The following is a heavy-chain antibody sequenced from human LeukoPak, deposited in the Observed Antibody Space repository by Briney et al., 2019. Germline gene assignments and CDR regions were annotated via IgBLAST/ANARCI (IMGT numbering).Heavy chain of an antibody. CDR1: GFTFSTYS. CDR3: AKERAGYTNPYYFDY. CDR2: ISGSGANT. V-gene: IGHV3-23*01. J-gene: IGHJ4*02. Sequence: GGSLRRSCAASGFTFSTYSMSWVRQAPGKGLEWVSTISGSGANTYYADSVRGRFTISTDNSKNTLYLHMNSLRAEDTAVYYGAKERAGYTNPYYFDYWGQGTLVTVSS. D-gene: IGHD3-16*02.